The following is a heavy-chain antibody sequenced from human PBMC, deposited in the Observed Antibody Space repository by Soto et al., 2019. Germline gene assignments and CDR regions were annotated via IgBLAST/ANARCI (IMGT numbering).Heavy chain of an antibody. D-gene: IGHD6-6*01. V-gene: IGHV1-69*13. CDR3: ASTIAARPENDY. Sequence: XSAEVSFKASGGTFSSYAISWVRQAPGQGLEWMGGIIPIFGTANYAQKFQGRVTITADESTSTAYMELSSLRSEDTAVYYCASTIAARPENDYWGQGTLVTVSS. CDR2: IIPIFGTA. J-gene: IGHJ4*02. CDR1: GGTFSSYA.